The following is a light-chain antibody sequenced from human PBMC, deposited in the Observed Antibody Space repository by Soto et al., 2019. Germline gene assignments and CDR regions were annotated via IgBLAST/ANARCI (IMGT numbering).Light chain of an antibody. Sequence: QPVLTQPPSVSGAPGQRVTISCTGSRSNFGAGYDVHWYQQLPGTAPKLLIYANSNRPSGVPDRFSGSKSGTAASLAITGLQAEDEADYYCVSYTSSDTRIFGGGTKLTVL. V-gene: IGLV1-40*01. CDR2: ANS. CDR1: RSNFGAGYD. J-gene: IGLJ2*01. CDR3: VSYTSSDTRI.